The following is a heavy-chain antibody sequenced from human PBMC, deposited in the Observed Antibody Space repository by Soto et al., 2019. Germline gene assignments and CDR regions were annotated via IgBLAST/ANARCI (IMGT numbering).Heavy chain of an antibody. CDR3: ARHEGIVATTAAYYFDY. Sequence: QLQLQESGPGLVKPSETLSLTCTVSGGSISSSSYYWGWIRQPPGKGLEWIGSIYYSGSTYYNPSLKSRVTISVDTSKNQFSLKLSSVTAADTAVYYCARHEGIVATTAAYYFDYWGQGTLVTVSS. V-gene: IGHV4-39*01. J-gene: IGHJ4*02. CDR2: IYYSGST. CDR1: GGSISSSSYY. D-gene: IGHD5-12*01.